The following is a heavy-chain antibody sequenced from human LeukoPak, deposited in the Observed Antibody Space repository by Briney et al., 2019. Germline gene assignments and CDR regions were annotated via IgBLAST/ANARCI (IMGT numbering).Heavy chain of an antibody. CDR1: GGSFSGYY. J-gene: IGHJ5*02. V-gene: IGHV4-34*01. D-gene: IGHD4-17*01. CDR2: INHSGST. Sequence: SETLSLTCAVYGGSFSGYYWSWIRQPARKRLEWIGEINHSGSTNYNPSLKSRVTISVDTSKNQFSLKLSSVTAADTAVYYCVRRHRLRRWFDPWGQGTLVTVSS. CDR3: VRRHRLRRWFDP.